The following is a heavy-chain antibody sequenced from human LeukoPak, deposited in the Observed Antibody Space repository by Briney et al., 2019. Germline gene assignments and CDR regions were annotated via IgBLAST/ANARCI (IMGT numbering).Heavy chain of an antibody. CDR1: GFTVSSNY. CDR3: ARPGGYYGSGSYLDY. D-gene: IGHD3-10*01. Sequence: GGSLRLSCAASGFTVSSNYMSWVRQAPGKGLEWVSVIYSGGSTYYADSVKGRFTISRDNSKNTLYLQMNSLRAEDTAVYYCARPGGYYGSGSYLDYWGQGTPVTVSS. J-gene: IGHJ4*02. V-gene: IGHV3-53*01. CDR2: IYSGGST.